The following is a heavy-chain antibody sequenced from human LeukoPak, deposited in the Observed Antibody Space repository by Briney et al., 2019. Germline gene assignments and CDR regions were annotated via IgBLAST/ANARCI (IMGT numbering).Heavy chain of an antibody. Sequence: GASVEVSCKASGGTFSSYAISWVRQAPGQGLEWMGGIIPIFGTANYAQKFQGRVTITADKSTSTAYMELSSLRSEDTAVYYCAREYSSGSSNWFDPWGQGTLVTVSS. CDR1: GGTFSSYA. CDR3: AREYSSGSSNWFDP. CDR2: IIPIFGTA. V-gene: IGHV1-69*06. J-gene: IGHJ5*02. D-gene: IGHD6-19*01.